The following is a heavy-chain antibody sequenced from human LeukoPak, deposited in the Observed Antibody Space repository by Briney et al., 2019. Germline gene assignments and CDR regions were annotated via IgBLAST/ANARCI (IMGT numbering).Heavy chain of an antibody. J-gene: IGHJ4*02. Sequence: GGSLRLSCAASGFTFSGYAMSWVRQAPGKGLEWVSRISGRGDNTYYADSVKGRFTISRDNSKNTLRLQMNSLRDEDTAVYYCAKRVQGNTGPFHCWGQGTLASVSS. CDR1: GFTFSGYA. CDR3: AKRVQGNTGPFHC. CDR2: ISGRGDNT. D-gene: IGHD4-23*01. V-gene: IGHV3-23*01.